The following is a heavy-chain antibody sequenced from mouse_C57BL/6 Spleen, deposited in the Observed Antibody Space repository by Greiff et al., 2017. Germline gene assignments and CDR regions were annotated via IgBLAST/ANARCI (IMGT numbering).Heavy chain of an antibody. V-gene: IGHV1-50*01. CDR3: ARPPSSSYAMDY. J-gene: IGHJ4*01. D-gene: IGHD1-1*01. CDR2: IDPSDSYT. Sequence: VQLQQPGAELVKPGASVKLSCKASGYTFTSYWLQWVKQRPGQGLEWIGEIDPSDSYTNYNQKFKGKATLTVDTSSSTAYMQLSSLTSEDSAVYYCARPPSSSYAMDYWGQGTSVTVSS. CDR1: GYTFTSYW.